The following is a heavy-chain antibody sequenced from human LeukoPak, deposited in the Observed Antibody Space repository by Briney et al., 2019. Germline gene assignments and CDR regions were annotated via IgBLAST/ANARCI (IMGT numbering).Heavy chain of an antibody. Sequence: GRSLRLSCAASGFTFSSYGMHWVRQAPGKGLEWVAVISYDGSNKYYADSVKGRFTISRDNSKNTLYLQMNSLRAEDTAVYYCARAVGATHDPMGRPYYYGMDVWGQGTTVTVSS. CDR2: ISYDGSNK. CDR1: GFTFSSYG. D-gene: IGHD1-26*01. J-gene: IGHJ6*02. CDR3: ARAVGATHDPMGRPYYYGMDV. V-gene: IGHV3-30*03.